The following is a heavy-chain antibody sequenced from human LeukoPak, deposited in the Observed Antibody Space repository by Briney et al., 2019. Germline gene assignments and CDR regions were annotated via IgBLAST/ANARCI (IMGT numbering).Heavy chain of an antibody. CDR2: MTPKNGNT. CDR1: GYTFTNYD. V-gene: IGHV1-8*01. Sequence: ASVKVSCKASGYTFTNYDINWVRQASGQGLEWIGYMTPKNGNTGYAQRFQGRVTMTRDTSISTAYMELSSLRSEDTAVYYCATTYCRLPFDYWGQGTPVTVSS. CDR3: ATTYCRLPFDY. D-gene: IGHD4-11*01. J-gene: IGHJ4*02.